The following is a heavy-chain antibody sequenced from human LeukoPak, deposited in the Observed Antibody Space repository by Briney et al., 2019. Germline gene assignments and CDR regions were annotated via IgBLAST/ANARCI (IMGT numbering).Heavy chain of an antibody. Sequence: SETLSLTCTVSGCSISSYYWSWIRQPPGKGLEWIGYIYYSESTNYNPSLKSRVTISVDTSKNQFSLKLSSVTAADTAVYYCAREIVGATAVGKRYNWFDPWGQGTLVTVSS. D-gene: IGHD1-26*01. J-gene: IGHJ5*02. CDR1: GCSISSYY. CDR3: AREIVGATAVGKRYNWFDP. V-gene: IGHV4-59*01. CDR2: IYYSEST.